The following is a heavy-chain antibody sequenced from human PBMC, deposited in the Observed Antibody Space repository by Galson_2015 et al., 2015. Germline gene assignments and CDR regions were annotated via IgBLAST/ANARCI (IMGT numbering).Heavy chain of an antibody. J-gene: IGHJ4*02. Sequence: SLRLSCAASGFIFYDYTIHWVRQAPGKGLEWVSLIAWDGGFTYYADSVGGRFTISRDNNKNSVYLEMNSLTTADTAFYYCASSRGFAESFDSWGQGTLVTVSS. CDR3: ASSRGFAESFDS. CDR2: IAWDGGFT. V-gene: IGHV3-43*01. D-gene: IGHD3-10*01. CDR1: GFIFYDYT.